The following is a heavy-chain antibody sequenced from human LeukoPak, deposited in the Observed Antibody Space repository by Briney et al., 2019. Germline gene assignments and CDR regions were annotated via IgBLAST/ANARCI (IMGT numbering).Heavy chain of an antibody. D-gene: IGHD3-3*01. J-gene: IGHJ5*02. CDR1: GYTFTSYY. V-gene: IGHV1-46*01. CDR3: ARGGPAGYDFWSGYRNNWFDP. CDR2: FNLSGGSP. Sequence: ASVKVSCKASGYTFTSYYMHWVRQAPGQGLEWMGIFNLSGGSPSYAQKFQGRVTMTRDTSTSTVYMEQSSLRSEDTAVYYCARGGPAGYDFWSGYRNNWFDPWGQGTLVTVSS.